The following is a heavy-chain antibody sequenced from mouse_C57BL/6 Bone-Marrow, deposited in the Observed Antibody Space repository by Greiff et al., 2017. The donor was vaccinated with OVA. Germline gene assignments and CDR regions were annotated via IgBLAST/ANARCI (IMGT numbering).Heavy chain of an antibody. J-gene: IGHJ3*01. D-gene: IGHD2-3*01. V-gene: IGHV1-64*01. Sequence: VKLQQPGAELVKPGASVKLSCKASGYTFTSYWMHWVKQRPGQGLEWIGMIHPNSGSTNYNEKFKSKATLTVDKSSSTAYMQLSSLTSEASAVYYCERLDGSWFAYWGQGTLVTVSA. CDR3: ERLDGSWFAY. CDR2: IHPNSGST. CDR1: GYTFTSYW.